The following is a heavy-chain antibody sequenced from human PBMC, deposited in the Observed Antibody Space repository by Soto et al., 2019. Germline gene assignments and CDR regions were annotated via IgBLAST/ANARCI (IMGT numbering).Heavy chain of an antibody. J-gene: IGHJ4*02. CDR3: AKDLAWRRVVVVPAANAFDY. CDR1: GFTFRDYA. D-gene: IGHD2-2*01. V-gene: IGHV3-23*01. Sequence: GGSLRLSCAASGFTFRDYAMSWVRQAPGKGLEWVSTVSAGLDSAYYSDSVKGRFTISRDNSKNTLYLQMNSLRAEDTAVYYCAKDLAWRRVVVVPAANAFDYWGQGTLVTVSS. CDR2: VSAGLDSA.